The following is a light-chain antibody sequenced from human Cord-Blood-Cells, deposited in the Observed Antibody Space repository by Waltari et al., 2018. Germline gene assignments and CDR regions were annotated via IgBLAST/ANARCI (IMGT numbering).Light chain of an antibody. CDR3: QQRSNWPLT. Sequence: EIVLTQSPATLSLSPGESATLPCRASQSVSSYLAWYQQKPCQAPRLLIYDASNRATGIPARFSGSGSGTDFTLTISSLEPEDFAVYYCQQRSNWPLTFGGGTKVEIK. V-gene: IGKV3-11*01. CDR2: DAS. CDR1: QSVSSY. J-gene: IGKJ4*01.